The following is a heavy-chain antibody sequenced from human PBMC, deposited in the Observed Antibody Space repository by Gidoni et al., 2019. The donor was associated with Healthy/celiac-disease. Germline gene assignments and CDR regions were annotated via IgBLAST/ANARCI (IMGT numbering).Heavy chain of an antibody. CDR2: IYYSGST. J-gene: IGHJ3*02. D-gene: IGHD3-16*02. Sequence: QVQLQESGPGLVRPSETLSLTCTVSGGSISSYYWSWIRQPPGKGLEWIGYIYYSGSTNYNPSLKSRVNISVDTSKNQFSLKLSSVTAADTAVYYCARDGDYVWGSYRNDAFDIWGQGTMVTVSS. V-gene: IGHV4-59*01. CDR3: ARDGDYVWGSYRNDAFDI. CDR1: GGSISSYY.